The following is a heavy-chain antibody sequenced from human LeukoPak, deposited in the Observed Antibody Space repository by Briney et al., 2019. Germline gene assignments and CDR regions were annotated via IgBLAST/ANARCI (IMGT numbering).Heavy chain of an antibody. CDR3: ARAPGPYYYDSSGQIPEAFDI. D-gene: IGHD3-22*01. CDR2: INPNSGGT. CDR1: GYTFTGYY. Sequence: GASVKVSCKASGYTFTGYYMHWVRQAPGRGLEWMGWINPNSGGTNYAQKFQGRVTMTRDTSISTAYMELSRLRSDDTAVYYCARAPGPYYYDSSGQIPEAFDIWGQGTMVTVSS. V-gene: IGHV1-2*02. J-gene: IGHJ3*02.